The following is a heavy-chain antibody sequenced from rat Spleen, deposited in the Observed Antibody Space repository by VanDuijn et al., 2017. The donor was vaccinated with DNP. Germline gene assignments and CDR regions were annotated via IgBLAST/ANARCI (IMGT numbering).Heavy chain of an antibody. CDR2: IWTGGST. Sequence: QVQLKESGPGLVQPSQTLSLTCPVSGFSLTSYNVHCVRQPTGKGREWMGIIWTGGSTDYNSALKSRLSISRDTSKSQVFLKMNSLQTEDIATYYCARSRDYGYNYPYYWGQGVMVTVSS. CDR3: ARSRDYGYNYPYY. CDR1: GFSLTSYN. D-gene: IGHD1-9*01. J-gene: IGHJ2*01. V-gene: IGHV2-30*01.